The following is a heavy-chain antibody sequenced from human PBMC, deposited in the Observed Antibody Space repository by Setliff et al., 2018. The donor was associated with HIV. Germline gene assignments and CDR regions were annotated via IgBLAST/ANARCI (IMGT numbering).Heavy chain of an antibody. Sequence: SETLSLTCTVSGGSISDSYFYRSWIRQHPGKALEWIGYIHHSGSTFYNPSLKSRLIMSVDTSKSQFSLRLSSVTAADTAVYYCASGRLRQSRKFGGVIVLPPFDYWGQGTLVTVSS. J-gene: IGHJ4*02. CDR2: IHHSGST. CDR3: ASGRLRQSRKFGGVIVLPPFDY. V-gene: IGHV4-31*03. D-gene: IGHD3-16*02. CDR1: GGSISDSYFY.